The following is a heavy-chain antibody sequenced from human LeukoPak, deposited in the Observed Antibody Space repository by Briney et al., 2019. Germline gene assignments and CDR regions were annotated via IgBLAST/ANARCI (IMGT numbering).Heavy chain of an antibody. Sequence: GGSLRLSCTASGFTFSDCAMSWVRQAPGKGLEWVSTISTNGDSTYYADSVKGRFTISRDNSRNTLSLQMNSLRVEDTAVYYCAVAGSGTFDIWGQGTVVIVSS. V-gene: IGHV3-23*01. CDR3: AVAGSGTFDI. J-gene: IGHJ3*02. CDR1: GFTFSDCA. D-gene: IGHD3-10*01. CDR2: ISTNGDST.